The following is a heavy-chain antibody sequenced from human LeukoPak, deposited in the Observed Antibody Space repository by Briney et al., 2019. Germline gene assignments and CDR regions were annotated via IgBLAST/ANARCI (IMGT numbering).Heavy chain of an antibody. CDR1: VYIFTELS. D-gene: IGHD6-6*01. Sequence: ASVKVSCKVSVYIFTELSMHWVRQAPGKGLEWMGGFNPEDGETFYAQKFQGRVTMTEDTSTDTAYMELSSLSYDDTAVYYCETDASDEYLIHWGEGTLVTVSS. J-gene: IGHJ4*02. V-gene: IGHV1-24*01. CDR2: FNPEDGET. CDR3: ETDASDEYLIH.